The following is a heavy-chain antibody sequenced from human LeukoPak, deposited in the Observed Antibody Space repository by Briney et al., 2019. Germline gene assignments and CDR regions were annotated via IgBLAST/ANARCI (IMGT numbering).Heavy chain of an antibody. D-gene: IGHD4-23*01. V-gene: IGHV1-8*03. CDR1: GYTFTSYG. J-gene: IGHJ6*03. Sequence: ASVKVSCKASGYTFTSYGISWVRQATGQGLEWMGWMNPNSGNTGYAQKFQGRVTITRNTSISTAYMELSSLRSEDTAVYYCARGPAVYGGNHTGYYYYYMDVWGKGTTVTVSS. CDR3: ARGPAVYGGNHTGYYYYYMDV. CDR2: MNPNSGNT.